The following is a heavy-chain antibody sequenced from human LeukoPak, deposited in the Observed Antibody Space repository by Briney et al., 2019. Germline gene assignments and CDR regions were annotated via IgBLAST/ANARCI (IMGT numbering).Heavy chain of an antibody. J-gene: IGHJ4*02. V-gene: IGHV3-30*14. CDR3: ASRMTNDY. CDR1: GFTFSSYA. D-gene: IGHD4-11*01. CDR2: ISYDGSNK. Sequence: PGRSLRLSCAAPGFTFSSYAMHWVRQAPGKGLEWVAVISYDGSNKYYADSVKGRFTISRENAKNSLYLQMNSLRAEDTAVYYCASRMTNDYWGQGTLVTVSS.